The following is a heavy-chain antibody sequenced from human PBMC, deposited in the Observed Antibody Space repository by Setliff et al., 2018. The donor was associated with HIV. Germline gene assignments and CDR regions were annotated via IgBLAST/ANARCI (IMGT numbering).Heavy chain of an antibody. Sequence: GASVKVSCKTSGGSFSKYLFTWVRQAPGQGLEWMGGIIPFLGVRDYAQKFQGRVTITADESTRTGYMELRSLQSEDTAVYYCARGTNYYDSSGYLGWYFDLWGRGTLVTVSS. CDR3: ARGTNYYDSSGYLGWYFDL. CDR2: IIPFLGVR. CDR1: GGSFSKYL. V-gene: IGHV1-69*10. J-gene: IGHJ2*01. D-gene: IGHD3-22*01.